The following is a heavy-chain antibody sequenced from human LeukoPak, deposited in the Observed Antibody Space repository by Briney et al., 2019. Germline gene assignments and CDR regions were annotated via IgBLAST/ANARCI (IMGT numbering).Heavy chain of an antibody. CDR3: ARDRAIHRWFGELSIEGHDY. J-gene: IGHJ4*02. Sequence: SETLSLTCTVSGGSISSYYWSWIRQPPGKGLEWIGYIYYSGSTNYNPSLKSRVTISVDTSKNQFSLKLSSVTAADTAVYYCARDRAIHRWFGELSIEGHDYWGQGTLVTVSS. CDR1: GGSISSYY. V-gene: IGHV4-59*01. CDR2: IYYSGST. D-gene: IGHD3-10*01.